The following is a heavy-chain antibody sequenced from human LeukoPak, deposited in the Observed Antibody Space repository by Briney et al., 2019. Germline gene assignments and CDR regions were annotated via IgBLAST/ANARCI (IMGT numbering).Heavy chain of an antibody. CDR2: IKSKTDGGTT. CDR1: GFTFSNAW. CDR3: TTPPLIAVADEDY. J-gene: IGHJ4*02. V-gene: IGHV3-15*01. D-gene: IGHD6-19*01. Sequence: GGSLRLSCAASGFTFSNAWMSWVRQAPGKGLEWVGRIKSKTDGGTTDYAAPVKGRFTISRDESKNTLYLQMNSLKTEDTAVYYCTTPPLIAVADEDYWGQGTLVTVSS.